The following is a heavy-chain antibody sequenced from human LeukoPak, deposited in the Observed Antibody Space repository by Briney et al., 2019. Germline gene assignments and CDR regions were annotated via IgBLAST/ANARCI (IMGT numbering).Heavy chain of an antibody. V-gene: IGHV4-34*01. D-gene: IGHD3-3*01. Sequence: PSETLSLTCAVYGGSFSGYYWSWIRQPPGKGLEWIGEINHSGSTNYNPSLKSRVTISVDTSENQFSLKLSSVTAADTAVYYCARGLRFWNYMDVWGKGTTVTVSS. J-gene: IGHJ6*03. CDR2: INHSGST. CDR3: ARGLRFWNYMDV. CDR1: GGSFSGYY.